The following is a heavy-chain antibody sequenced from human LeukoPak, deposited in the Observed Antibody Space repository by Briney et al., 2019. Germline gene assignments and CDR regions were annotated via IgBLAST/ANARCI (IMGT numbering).Heavy chain of an antibody. V-gene: IGHV3-43*01. D-gene: IGHD3-10*01. Sequence: PGGSLRLSCAASGFTFDDYAMHWVRQAPGKGLEWVALISWEGQTTYYADSVRGRFTISRDNSKNSLYLQMNSLRTEDTAFYYCTRDTDYASATNYFDPWGQGTLVSVSS. CDR3: TRDTDYASATNYFDP. J-gene: IGHJ4*02. CDR1: GFTFDDYA. CDR2: ISWEGQTT.